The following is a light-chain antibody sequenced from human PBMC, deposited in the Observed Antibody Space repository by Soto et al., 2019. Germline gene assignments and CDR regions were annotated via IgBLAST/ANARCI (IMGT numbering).Light chain of an antibody. CDR1: SSDVGSYNL. Sequence: QSALTQPASVSGSPGQSITISCTGTSSDVGSYNLVSWYQQHPGKAPKLMIYEGSKRPSGVSNRFSGSKSGNTASLTISGLQAEDEADYYCSSYTSINNYVFGTGTKLTVL. V-gene: IGLV2-14*02. CDR2: EGS. CDR3: SSYTSINNYV. J-gene: IGLJ1*01.